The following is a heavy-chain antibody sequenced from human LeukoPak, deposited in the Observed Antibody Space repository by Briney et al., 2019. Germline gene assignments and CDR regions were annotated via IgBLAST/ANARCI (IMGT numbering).Heavy chain of an antibody. D-gene: IGHD3-22*01. V-gene: IGHV4-4*02. CDR2: IYHSGST. CDR1: GGSISSSNW. Sequence: ASEILSLTCAVSGGSISSSNWWSWVRQPPGKGLEWIGEIYHSGSTNYNPSLKSRVTISVDKSKNQFSLKLSSVTAADTAVYYCASEGYYDSSGYYSVSYWGQGTLVTVSS. J-gene: IGHJ4*02. CDR3: ASEGYYDSSGYYSVSY.